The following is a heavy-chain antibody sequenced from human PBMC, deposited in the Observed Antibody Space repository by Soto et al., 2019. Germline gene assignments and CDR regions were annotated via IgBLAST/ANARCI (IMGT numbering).Heavy chain of an antibody. J-gene: IGHJ6*02. V-gene: IGHV1-69*13. CDR1: GGTFSSYA. CDR2: IIPIFGTA. D-gene: IGHD3-10*01. Sequence: SVKVSCKASGGTFSSYAISWVRQAPGQVLEWMGGIIPIFGTANYAQKFQGRVTITADESTSTAYMELSSLRSEDTAVYYCARAPKPSYYGSGGPRDYYYGMDVGGQGTTVTVSS. CDR3: ARAPKPSYYGSGGPRDYYYGMDV.